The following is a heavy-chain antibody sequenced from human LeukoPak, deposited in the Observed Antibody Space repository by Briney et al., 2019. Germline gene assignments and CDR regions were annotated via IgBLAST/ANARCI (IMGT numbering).Heavy chain of an antibody. CDR1: GGSFSGYY. D-gene: IGHD1-1*01. Sequence: SETLSLTCAVYGGSFSGYYWSWIRQPPGKGLEWIGEINHSGSTNYNPSLKSRVTIPVDTSKNQFSLKLSSVTATDTAVYYCARRRYIRGPDVVNPFDYWGQGILVTVSS. J-gene: IGHJ4*02. CDR2: INHSGST. V-gene: IGHV4-34*01. CDR3: ARRRYIRGPDVVNPFDY.